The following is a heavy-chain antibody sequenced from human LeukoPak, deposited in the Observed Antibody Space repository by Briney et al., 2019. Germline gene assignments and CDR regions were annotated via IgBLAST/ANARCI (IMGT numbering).Heavy chain of an antibody. Sequence: ASVKVSCKASGYTFTSYYMHWVRQAPRQELEWMGIINPSGGSTSYAQKFQGRVTMTRDMSTSTVYMELSTLRSEDTAIYYCARAIVGPTIDYWGQGTLVTVSS. V-gene: IGHV1-46*01. J-gene: IGHJ4*02. CDR3: ARAIVGPTIDY. CDR1: GYTFTSYY. CDR2: INPSGGST. D-gene: IGHD1-26*01.